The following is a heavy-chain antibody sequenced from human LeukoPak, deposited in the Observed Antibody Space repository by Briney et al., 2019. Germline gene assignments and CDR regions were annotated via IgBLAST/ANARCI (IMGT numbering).Heavy chain of an antibody. Sequence: GGSLRLSCAASGFTFSSYSTNWVRQAPGKGLEWVSSISSSSYIYYADSVKGRFTISRDNAKNSLYLQMNSLRAEDTAVYYCARDLYYYDSSAHGGDYYYMDVWGKGTTVTVSS. D-gene: IGHD3-22*01. CDR3: ARDLYYYDSSAHGGDYYYMDV. CDR2: ISSSSYI. J-gene: IGHJ6*03. V-gene: IGHV3-21*01. CDR1: GFTFSSYS.